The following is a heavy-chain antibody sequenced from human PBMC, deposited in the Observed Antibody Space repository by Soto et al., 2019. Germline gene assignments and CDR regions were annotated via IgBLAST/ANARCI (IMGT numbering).Heavy chain of an antibody. V-gene: IGHV3-23*01. J-gene: IGHJ4*02. CDR3: ASPARGSGPNFDY. Sequence: EVQLLESGGGLVQPGGSLRLSCAASGLTFRSYAMSWVRQAPGKGLEWVSAISGSGNSADYADSVKGRFAISRDNSKNTLYLLMNSLRAEDTAVYYCASPARGSGPNFDYWGQGTLVTVSS. CDR1: GLTFRSYA. D-gene: IGHD2-2*01. CDR2: ISGSGNSA.